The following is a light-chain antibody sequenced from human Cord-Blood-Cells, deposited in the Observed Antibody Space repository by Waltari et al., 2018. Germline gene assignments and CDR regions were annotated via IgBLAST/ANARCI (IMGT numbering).Light chain of an antibody. V-gene: IGLV2-14*03. Sequence: QSALTQPASVSGSPGQSIPISCTGTSSDVGGYNYVSWYQQHPGKAPKLMIYDVSNRPSGVSNRFSGSKSGNTASLTNSGLQAEDEADYYCSSYTSSSSWVFGGGTKLTVL. CDR1: SSDVGGYNY. J-gene: IGLJ3*02. CDR2: DVS. CDR3: SSYTSSSSWV.